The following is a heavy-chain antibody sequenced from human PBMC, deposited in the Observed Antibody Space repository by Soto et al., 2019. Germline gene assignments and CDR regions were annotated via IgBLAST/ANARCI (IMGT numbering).Heavy chain of an antibody. CDR1: AYTFTGYY. V-gene: IGHV1-2*02. CDR3: ARGGRGLRITFGGVIGDAFDI. D-gene: IGHD3-16*02. Sequence: ASVKVSCKASAYTFTGYYIHWVRQAPGRGLEWMGWINPNSGGTKYAQRFQGRVTMTRDTSISTAYMDLSRLRSDDTALYYCARGGRGLRITFGGVIGDAFDIWGPATMVTVSS. J-gene: IGHJ3*02. CDR2: INPNSGGT.